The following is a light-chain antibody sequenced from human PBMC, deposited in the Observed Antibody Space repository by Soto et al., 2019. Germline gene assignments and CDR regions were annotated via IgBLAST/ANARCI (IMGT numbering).Light chain of an antibody. CDR1: QGIRND. Sequence: AIQMTQSPSSLSASVGDRVTITCRASQGIRNDLGWFQQKPGEAPKLLIYAASSLQSGVPSRFSGSGSGTDFTLTISSLQPEDFATYYCLQDYNYPRTFGQGTKVEIK. CDR3: LQDYNYPRT. J-gene: IGKJ1*01. CDR2: AAS. V-gene: IGKV1-6*01.